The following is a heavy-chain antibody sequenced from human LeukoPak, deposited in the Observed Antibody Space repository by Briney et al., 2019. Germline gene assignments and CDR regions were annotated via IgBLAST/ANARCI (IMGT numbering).Heavy chain of an antibody. CDR1: GGSISSSSYY. CDR3: ARENYDYVWGSCRPTH. V-gene: IGHV4-39*02. D-gene: IGHD3-16*02. Sequence: PPETLSLTCTVSGGSISSSSYYWGWIRQPPGKGLEWIGSIYYSGSTYYNPSLKSRVTISVDTSKNQFSLKLSSVTAADTAVYYCARENYDYVWGSCRPTHWGQGTLVTVSS. J-gene: IGHJ4*02. CDR2: IYYSGST.